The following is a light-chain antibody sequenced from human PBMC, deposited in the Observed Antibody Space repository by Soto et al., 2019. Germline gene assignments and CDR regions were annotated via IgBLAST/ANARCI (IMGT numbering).Light chain of an antibody. CDR1: SNDVGSYSL. J-gene: IGLJ2*01. Sequence: QSVLTQPASVSGSPGQSITISCTGTSNDVGSYSLVSWYQQHPGKAPKLMIYAGSKRPSGVSNRFSASKSGNTASLTISGIQAEDEADYYCCSYALSTTSVVFGGGTKLTVL. CDR2: AGS. CDR3: CSYALSTTSVV. V-gene: IGLV2-23*01.